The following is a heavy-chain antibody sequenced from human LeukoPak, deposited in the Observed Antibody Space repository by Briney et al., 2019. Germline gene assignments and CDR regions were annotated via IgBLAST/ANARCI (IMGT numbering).Heavy chain of an antibody. D-gene: IGHD3-10*01. Sequence: PGGSLRLSCAASGFIFSDHYMDWVRQAPGKGLEWVARIRKKANSYSTEYAASVKGRFTISRDDSSNSVYLQMTSLRTEDTAVYFCARAPSAGSWFDPWGQGTLVTVSS. CDR1: GFIFSDHY. CDR3: ARAPSAGSWFDP. J-gene: IGHJ5*02. V-gene: IGHV3-72*01. CDR2: IRKKANSYST.